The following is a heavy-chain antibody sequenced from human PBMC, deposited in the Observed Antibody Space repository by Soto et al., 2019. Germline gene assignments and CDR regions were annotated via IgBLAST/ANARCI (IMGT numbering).Heavy chain of an antibody. J-gene: IGHJ3*02. D-gene: IGHD3-3*01. CDR3: ATFWSGYHDAFDI. CDR2: MNPNSGNT. CDR1: GYTFTSYD. Sequence: GASVKVSCKASGYTFTSYDINWVRQATGQWLEWMGWMNPNSGNTGYAQKFQGRVTMTRNTSISTAYMELSSLRSEDTAVYYCATFWSGYHDAFDIWGQGTMVTVSS. V-gene: IGHV1-8*01.